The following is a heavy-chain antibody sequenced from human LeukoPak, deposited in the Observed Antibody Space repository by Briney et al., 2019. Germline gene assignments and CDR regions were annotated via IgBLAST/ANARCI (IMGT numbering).Heavy chain of an antibody. J-gene: IGHJ6*03. D-gene: IGHD4-17*01. Sequence: PGGSLRLSCAASGFTFSTYEINWVRQAPGKGLEWLSHISTSGSSIHYADSVKGRLTISRDNAKNSLYLQMNSLRVEDTAVYYCARDATTELGTVYMDVWGKGTTVTISS. CDR1: GFTFSTYE. CDR3: ARDATTELGTVYMDV. V-gene: IGHV3-48*03. CDR2: ISTSGSSI.